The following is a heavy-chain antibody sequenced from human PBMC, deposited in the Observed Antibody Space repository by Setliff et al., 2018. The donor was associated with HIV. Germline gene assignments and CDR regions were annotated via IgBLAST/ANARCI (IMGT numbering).Heavy chain of an antibody. J-gene: IGHJ5*02. CDR1: GFTFSNYA. CDR2: IYGSSGST. V-gene: IGHV3-23*01. Sequence: GGSLRLSCAASGFTFSNYAMSWVRQAPGKGLEWVSAIYGSSGSTNYADSVKGRFTISRDNSKNMLYLQMNSLGAEDTAVYYCAKGQDGLRYNWFDPWGHGTLVTVSS. CDR3: AKGQDGLRYNWFDP.